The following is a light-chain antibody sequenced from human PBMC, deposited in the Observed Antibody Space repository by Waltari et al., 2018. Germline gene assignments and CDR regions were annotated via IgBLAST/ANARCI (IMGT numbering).Light chain of an antibody. CDR3: SSFTSSSTGI. V-gene: IGLV2-14*03. CDR1: SGDVGGYDL. Sequence: QSALTQPASVSGSPGQSITISCTGTSGDVGGYDLVSWYQQHPGKAPKLMIYDATNRPSGVSDRFSASTSGNTASLTISDRRPEDEAEYYCSSFTSSSTGIFGSGTTVTVL. CDR2: DAT. J-gene: IGLJ1*01.